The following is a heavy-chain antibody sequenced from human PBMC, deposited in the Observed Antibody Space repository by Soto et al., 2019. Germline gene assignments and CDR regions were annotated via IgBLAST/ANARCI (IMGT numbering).Heavy chain of an antibody. CDR3: ARDPGVTMVRGSRFYGVDV. CDR2: ISYTGST. CDR1: GDSFGTYY. Sequence: ETLSLTCTVSGDSFGTYYWSWIRQAPGKGLEWIGFISYTGSTTYNPSLESRVTISIDTSKNQFSLNLNSVTAADTAVYYCARDPGVTMVRGSRFYGVDVWGQGTTVTVSS. V-gene: IGHV4-59*01. J-gene: IGHJ6*02. D-gene: IGHD3-10*01.